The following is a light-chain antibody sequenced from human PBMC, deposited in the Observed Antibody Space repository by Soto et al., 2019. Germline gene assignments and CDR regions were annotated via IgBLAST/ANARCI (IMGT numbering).Light chain of an antibody. CDR1: QSVSSY. CDR3: QQRSNWPPTWT. Sequence: EIVVTQSPATLSLSPGERATLSYRASQSVSSYLAWYQQKPGQAPRLLIYDASNRATGIPARFSGSGSGTDFTLTISSLEPEDFAVYYCQQRSNWPPTWTFGQGTKVDIK. J-gene: IGKJ1*01. V-gene: IGKV3-11*01. CDR2: DAS.